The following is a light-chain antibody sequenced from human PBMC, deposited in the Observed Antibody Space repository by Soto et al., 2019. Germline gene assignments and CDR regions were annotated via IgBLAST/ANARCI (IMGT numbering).Light chain of an antibody. V-gene: IGLV1-51*01. Sequence: QSVLTQPPSVSAAPGQDVTISCSGSSSNLAYNSLSWYQQLPGTAPKLLIYDDNKRPSGIPARFSGSKSGTSATLGITGLETGDEVDYYCGAWDDSLNVYVFGSGTKLTVL. J-gene: IGLJ1*01. CDR2: DDN. CDR1: SSNLAYNS. CDR3: GAWDDSLNVYV.